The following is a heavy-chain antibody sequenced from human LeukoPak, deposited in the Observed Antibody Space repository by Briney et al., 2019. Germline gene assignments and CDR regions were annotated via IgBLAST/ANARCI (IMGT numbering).Heavy chain of an antibody. J-gene: IGHJ6*03. D-gene: IGHD5-18*01. CDR3: ARDRSAKDLNYYYYYYMDV. Sequence: GGSLRLSCVASGFTFSNYWMSWVRQAPGKGLEWVANIQQDGSEKYYVDSVKGRFTISRDNAKNSLYLQMNSLRAEDTAVYYCARDRSAKDLNYYYYYYMDVWGKGTTVTVSS. CDR1: GFTFSNYW. CDR2: IQQDGSEK. V-gene: IGHV3-7*01.